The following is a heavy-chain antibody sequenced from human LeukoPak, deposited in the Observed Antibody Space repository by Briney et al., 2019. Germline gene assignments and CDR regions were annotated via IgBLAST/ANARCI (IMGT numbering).Heavy chain of an antibody. J-gene: IGHJ3*02. Sequence: SGGSLRLSCAASGFTFSDYYMSWIRQAPGKGLEWVSYISSSGHTIYYTDSVKGRFTISRDNAKNSLYLQMNSLRAEDTAVYYCARSRIAVAGGDAFDIWGQGTMVTVSS. CDR3: ARSRIAVAGGDAFDI. V-gene: IGHV3-11*04. D-gene: IGHD6-19*01. CDR2: ISSSGHTI. CDR1: GFTFSDYY.